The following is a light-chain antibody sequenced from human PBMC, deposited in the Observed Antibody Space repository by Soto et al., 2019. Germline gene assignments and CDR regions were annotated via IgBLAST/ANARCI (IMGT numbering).Light chain of an antibody. CDR3: QQYNIYWT. J-gene: IGKJ1*01. V-gene: IGKV1-5*03. CDR1: QSISSW. Sequence: DIQMTQSPSTLSASVGDRVTITCRASQSISSWLAWYQQKPGKAPKLLIYKASSLESGVPSRFSGSGSGTEFTLIISSLQTDDFATYYCQQYNIYWTFGQGTKVEIK. CDR2: KAS.